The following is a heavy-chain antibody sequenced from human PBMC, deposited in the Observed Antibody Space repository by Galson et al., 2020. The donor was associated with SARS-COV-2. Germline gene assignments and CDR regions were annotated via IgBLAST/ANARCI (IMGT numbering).Heavy chain of an antibody. CDR2: IYYSGST. Sequence: SETLSLTCPVSGGSISSSSYYWGWIRQPPGKGLEWIGSIYYSGSTYYNPSLKSRVTISVDTSKNQFSLKLSSVTAADTAVYYCARLPYCYDSSYAFDIWGQGTMVTVSS. J-gene: IGHJ3*02. D-gene: IGHD3-22*01. CDR1: GGSISSSSYY. CDR3: ARLPYCYDSSYAFDI. V-gene: IGHV4-39*01.